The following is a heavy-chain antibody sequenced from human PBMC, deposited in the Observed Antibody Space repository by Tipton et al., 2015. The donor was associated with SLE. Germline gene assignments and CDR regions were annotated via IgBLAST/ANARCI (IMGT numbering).Heavy chain of an antibody. D-gene: IGHD6-13*01. CDR1: GFTFSSYA. CDR3: AKGLVQTGYSSSWYYFDY. V-gene: IGHV3-23*01. CDR2: ISGSGGST. J-gene: IGHJ4*02. Sequence: SLRLSCAASGFTFSSYAMSWVRQAPGKGLEWVSAISGSGGSTYYADSVKGRFTISRDNSKNTLYLQMNSLRAEDTAVYYCAKGLVQTGYSSSWYYFDYWGQGTLVTVSS.